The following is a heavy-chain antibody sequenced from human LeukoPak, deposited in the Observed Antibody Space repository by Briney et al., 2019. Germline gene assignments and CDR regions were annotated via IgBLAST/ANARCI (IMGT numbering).Heavy chain of an antibody. V-gene: IGHV3-53*01. CDR3: ARGTVTAPDY. CDR2: IYSGGNT. CDR1: GFSVSNTS. D-gene: IGHD2-21*02. J-gene: IGHJ4*02. Sequence: QPGGSLRLSCAASGFSVSNTSMSWVRQAPGKGLEWVSIIYSGGNTYYADSVKGRFTISRDNSKNTLYLQMNRLRPEDTAVYYCARGTVTAPDYWGQGTLVTVSS.